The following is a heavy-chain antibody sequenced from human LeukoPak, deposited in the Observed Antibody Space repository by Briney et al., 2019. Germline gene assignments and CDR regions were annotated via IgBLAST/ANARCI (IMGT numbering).Heavy chain of an antibody. CDR2: IRYDGSNK. J-gene: IGHJ3*02. D-gene: IGHD3-10*01. CDR1: GFTFCSYG. V-gene: IGHV3-30*02. CDR3: AKEAYYDSGSYYPSRVAFDI. Sequence: QPGGSLRLYCAASGFTFCSYGMHWVRQAPGKGLEWVSFIRYDGSNKYYADSVKGRFTISRDNSKNTLYLQMNSLRAEDTAVYYCAKEAYYDSGSYYPSRVAFDIWGQGTMVTVSS.